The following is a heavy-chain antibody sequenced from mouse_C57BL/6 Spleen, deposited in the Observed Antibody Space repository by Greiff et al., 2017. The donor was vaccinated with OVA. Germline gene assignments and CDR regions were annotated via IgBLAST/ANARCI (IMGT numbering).Heavy chain of an antibody. V-gene: IGHV1-5*01. CDR1: GYTFTSYW. CDR3: TGYYGSSYVGWYFDV. Sequence: VQLQQSGTVLARPGASVKMSCKTSGYTFTSYWMHWVKQRPGQGLEWIGAIYPGNSDTSYNQKFKGKAKLTAVTSASTAYMELSSLTNEDSAVYYCTGYYGSSYVGWYFDVWGTGTTVTVSS. CDR2: IYPGNSDT. J-gene: IGHJ1*03. D-gene: IGHD1-1*01.